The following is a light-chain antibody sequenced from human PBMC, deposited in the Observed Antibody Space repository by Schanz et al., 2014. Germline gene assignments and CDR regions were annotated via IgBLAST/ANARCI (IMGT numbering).Light chain of an antibody. V-gene: IGLV2-14*02. CDR3: ASYTNTHTWV. Sequence: QSALTQPASVSGSPGQSITISCAGTRDDIGNFNLVSWYQHHPGKAPKLILFDVRHRPSQVSDRFSGSKSGNTASLTVSGLQAEDEADYYCASYTNTHTWVFGGGTKLTVL. J-gene: IGLJ3*02. CDR1: RDDIGNFNL. CDR2: DVR.